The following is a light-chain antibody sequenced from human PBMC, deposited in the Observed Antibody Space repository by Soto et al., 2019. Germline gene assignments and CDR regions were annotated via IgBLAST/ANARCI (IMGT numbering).Light chain of an antibody. CDR1: SSDVGVYNY. V-gene: IGLV2-14*01. Sequence: QSALTQPASVSGSPGQSITISCTGTSSDVGVYNYVSWYQQHPGKAPKLMIYDVSNRPSGVSNRFSGSKSGNTASLTISGLQAEDEADYYCSSYTSSSTILYVFGTGTKVTVL. CDR2: DVS. J-gene: IGLJ1*01. CDR3: SSYTSSSTILYV.